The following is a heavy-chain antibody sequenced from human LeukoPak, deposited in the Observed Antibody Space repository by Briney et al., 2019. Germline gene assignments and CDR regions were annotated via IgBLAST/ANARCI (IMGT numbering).Heavy chain of an antibody. D-gene: IGHD3-22*01. V-gene: IGHV3-21*04. CDR2: ISSSSSYI. CDR3: ARASRSGYRFDY. J-gene: IGHJ4*02. Sequence: GGSLRLSCAASGFTFSSYSMNWVRQAPGKGLEWVSSISSSSSYIYYADSVKGRFTISRDNAKNSLYLQMNSLRAEDTAVYYCARASRSGYRFDYWGQGTLITVSS. CDR1: GFTFSSYS.